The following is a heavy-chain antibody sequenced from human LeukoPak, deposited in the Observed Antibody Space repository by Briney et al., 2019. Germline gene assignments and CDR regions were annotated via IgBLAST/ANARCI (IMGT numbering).Heavy chain of an antibody. CDR2: IKQDGSEK. J-gene: IGHJ4*02. CDR3: AKDSCSGGSCSNDY. V-gene: IGHV3-7*01. Sequence: GGSLRLSCAASGFTFSSYWMSWVRQAPGKGLEWVANIKQDGSEKYYVDSVKGRFTISRDNAKNSLYLQMNSLRAEDTAVYYCAKDSCSGGSCSNDYWGQGTLVTVSS. D-gene: IGHD2-15*01. CDR1: GFTFSSYW.